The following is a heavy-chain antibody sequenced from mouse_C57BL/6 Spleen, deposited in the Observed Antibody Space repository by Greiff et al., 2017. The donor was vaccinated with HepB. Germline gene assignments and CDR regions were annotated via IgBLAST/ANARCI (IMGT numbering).Heavy chain of an antibody. CDR2: IYPRSGNT. J-gene: IGHJ1*03. V-gene: IGHV1-81*01. CDR3: ARLYYYGSSSLWYFDV. CDR1: GYTFTSYG. D-gene: IGHD1-1*01. Sequence: QVQLQQSGAELARPGASVKLSCKASGYTFTSYGISWVKQRTGQGLEWIGEIYPRSGNTYYNEKFKGKATLTADKSSSTAYMELRSLTSEDSAVYFCARLYYYGSSSLWYFDVWGTGTTVTVSS.